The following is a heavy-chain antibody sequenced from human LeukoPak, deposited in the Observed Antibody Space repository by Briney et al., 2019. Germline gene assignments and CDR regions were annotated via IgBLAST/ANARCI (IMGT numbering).Heavy chain of an antibody. D-gene: IGHD4-23*01. Sequence: ASVKVSCKASGYTFTGYYMHWVRQAPGQGLEWMGRINPNSGGTNYAQKFQGRVTMTRGTSISTAYMELSRRRSDDTAVYYCAREEPVGRWDYWGQGTLVTVSS. CDR2: INPNSGGT. CDR3: AREEPVGRWDY. CDR1: GYTFTGYY. V-gene: IGHV1-2*06. J-gene: IGHJ4*02.